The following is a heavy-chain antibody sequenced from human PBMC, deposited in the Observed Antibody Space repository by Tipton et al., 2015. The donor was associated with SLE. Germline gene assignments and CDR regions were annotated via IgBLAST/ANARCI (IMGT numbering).Heavy chain of an antibody. CDR3: AKTGGKGYYDYYYYLDV. J-gene: IGHJ6*03. D-gene: IGHD2-8*02. CDR1: GFTFSNAW. CDR2: ISGSGGTT. Sequence: SLRLSCAASGFTFSNAWMSWVRQAPGKGLEWVSGISGSGGTTYYADPVKGRFTISRDNSKNTLYLQMNSLRAEDTAVYYCAKTGGKGYYDYYYYLDVWGKGTTVTVSS. V-gene: IGHV3-23*01.